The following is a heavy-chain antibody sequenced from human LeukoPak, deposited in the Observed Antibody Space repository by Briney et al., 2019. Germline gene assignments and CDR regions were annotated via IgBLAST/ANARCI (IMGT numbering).Heavy chain of an antibody. CDR2: ISAYNGNT. J-gene: IGHJ6*03. D-gene: IGHD3-10*01. CDR1: GYTFTSYG. Sequence: GASVKVSCKASGYTFTSYGISWVRQAPGQGLEWMGWISAYNGNTNYAQKLQGRVTMTTDTSTSTAYMELRSLRSDDTAVYYCARDEPIGSGSADYYYYYMDVWGKGTTVTISS. CDR3: ARDEPIGSGSADYYYYYMDV. V-gene: IGHV1-18*01.